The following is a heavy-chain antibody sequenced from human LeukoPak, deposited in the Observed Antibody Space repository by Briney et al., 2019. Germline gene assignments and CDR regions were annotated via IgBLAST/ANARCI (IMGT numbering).Heavy chain of an antibody. CDR1: GGSISSSTSY. CDR3: ARHGSTDYFDY. CDR2: IYYSGST. V-gene: IGHV4-39*01. D-gene: IGHD2-2*03. J-gene: IGHJ4*02. Sequence: SETLSLTCAVSGGSISSSTSYWGWIRQPPGKGLERIGRIYYSGSTFYNPSLKSRVTISVDTSNNQFSLRLSSVTAADTAVYYCARHGSTDYFDYWGQGTLVTVSS.